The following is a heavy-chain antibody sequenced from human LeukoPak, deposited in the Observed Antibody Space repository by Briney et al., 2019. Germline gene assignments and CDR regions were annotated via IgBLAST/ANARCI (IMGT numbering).Heavy chain of an antibody. CDR1: GGSISGHY. V-gene: IGHV4-4*09. Sequence: SETLSLTCTVSGGSISGHYWSWIRQSPGKGLEWIGYIDPTGLTSYNPSLNSRVTISEDTSKNQFSLKVRSVTTADTAVYFCARQTPYSGNHYFDYWGQGTLVPVSS. J-gene: IGHJ4*02. D-gene: IGHD1-26*01. CDR2: IDPTGLT. CDR3: ARQTPYSGNHYFDY.